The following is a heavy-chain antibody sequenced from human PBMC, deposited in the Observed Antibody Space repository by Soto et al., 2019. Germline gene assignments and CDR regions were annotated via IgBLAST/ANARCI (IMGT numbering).Heavy chain of an antibody. Sequence: QVQLQQWGAGLLKPSETLSLTCAVYGGSFSGYYWSWIRQPPGKGLEWIGEINHSGSTNYNPSLKRRVTIPVDTAKYQFSLKLSSVTAADTAVYYCARDGGRDIVVVPAAPRLTAGRGYFDYWGQGTLVTVSS. D-gene: IGHD2-2*01. CDR2: INHSGST. CDR1: GGSFSGYY. V-gene: IGHV4-34*01. CDR3: ARDGGRDIVVVPAAPRLTAGRGYFDY. J-gene: IGHJ4*02.